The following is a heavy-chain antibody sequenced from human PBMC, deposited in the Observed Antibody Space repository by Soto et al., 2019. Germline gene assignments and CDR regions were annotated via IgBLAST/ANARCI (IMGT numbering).Heavy chain of an antibody. V-gene: IGHV3-66*01. CDR3: ATHYDPKTNYFDY. J-gene: IGHJ4*02. CDR2: IYSGGST. CDR1: GFTVSSNY. D-gene: IGHD3-3*01. Sequence: EVQLVESGGGLVQPGGSLRLSCAASGFTVSSNYMSWVRQAPGKGLEWVSVIYSGGSTYYADSVKGRFTISRDNSKNTLYLQMNSLRAEDTAVYYCATHYDPKTNYFDYWGQGTLVTVSS.